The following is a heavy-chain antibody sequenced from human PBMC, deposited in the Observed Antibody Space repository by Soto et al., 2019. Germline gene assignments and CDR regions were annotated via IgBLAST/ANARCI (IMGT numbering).Heavy chain of an antibody. J-gene: IGHJ4*02. CDR3: ARDRYSYGLVRY. Sequence: EVQLVESGGGLVQPGGSLRLSCAASGFTFSSYDMNWVRQAPGKGLEWLSYINSRSSTIYYADSVKGRFTISRDNGKNSLYLQMNSRRAEDTAVYYCARDRYSYGLVRYWGQGTLVTVSS. CDR2: INSRSSTI. D-gene: IGHD5-18*01. CDR1: GFTFSSYD. V-gene: IGHV3-48*03.